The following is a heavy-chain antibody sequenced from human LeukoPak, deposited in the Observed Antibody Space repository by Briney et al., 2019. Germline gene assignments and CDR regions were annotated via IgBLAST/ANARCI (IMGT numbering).Heavy chain of an antibody. CDR3: ARDDPDVVVIPGAADV. J-gene: IGHJ3*01. CDR2: ITLMFGST. Sequence: SVKVSCKASGDTFSNYVISWFRQAPGQRPEWMGGITLMFGSTYFTQKFQGRVTFTADDSTTTAYMELSSLKFEDTAVYYCARDDPDVVVIPGAADVWGQGTLVTVSS. CDR1: GDTFSNYV. V-gene: IGHV1-69*13. D-gene: IGHD2-21*01.